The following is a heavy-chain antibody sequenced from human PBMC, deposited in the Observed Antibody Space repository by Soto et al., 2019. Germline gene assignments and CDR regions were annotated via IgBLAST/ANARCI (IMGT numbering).Heavy chain of an antibody. CDR3: AKTLYYYDTSGYQ. J-gene: IGHJ4*02. Sequence: EVQLLESGGGLVQPGGSLRLSCAASGFTFSSYAMSWVRQAPGKGLEWVSTISGSGGSTYYADSVKGRFTISRDNSKNTLYLQMNSLRAEDTAVYYCAKTLYYYDTSGYQWGQGTLVTVSS. D-gene: IGHD3-22*01. CDR1: GFTFSSYA. CDR2: ISGSGGST. V-gene: IGHV3-23*01.